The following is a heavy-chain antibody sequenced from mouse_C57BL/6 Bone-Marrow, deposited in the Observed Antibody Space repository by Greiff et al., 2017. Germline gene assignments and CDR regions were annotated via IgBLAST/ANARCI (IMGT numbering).Heavy chain of an antibody. V-gene: IGHV1-82*01. CDR3: ARWGITTVVFDY. Sequence: VQLQQSGPELVKPGASVKISCKASGYAFSSSWMNWVKQRPGKGLEWIGRIYPGDGDTNYNGKFKGKATLTADTSSSTAYMQLSSLTSEDSAVYFCARWGITTVVFDYWGQGTTLTVSS. CDR1: GYAFSSSW. CDR2: IYPGDGDT. D-gene: IGHD1-1*01. J-gene: IGHJ2*01.